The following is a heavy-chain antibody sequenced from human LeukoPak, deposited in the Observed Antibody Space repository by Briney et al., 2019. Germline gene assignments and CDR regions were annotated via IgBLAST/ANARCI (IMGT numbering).Heavy chain of an antibody. J-gene: IGHJ4*02. D-gene: IGHD2/OR15-2a*01. CDR2: ITNDNYDT. CDR3: AREGISRKMDFDY. V-gene: IGHV3-23*01. Sequence: GGSLRLSCAASGFTFSSHAMSWVRQAPEKGLEWVSSITNDNYDTFYADSVKGRFTISRDESKATLYLQMKSLRAEDTAVYYCAREGISRKMDFDYWGQGTLVTVSS. CDR1: GFTFSSHA.